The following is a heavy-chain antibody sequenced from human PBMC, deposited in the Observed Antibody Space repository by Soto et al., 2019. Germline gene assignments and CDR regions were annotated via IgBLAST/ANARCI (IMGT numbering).Heavy chain of an antibody. CDR3: ASSLRYFDWSVMDY. Sequence: SETLSLTCTVSGGSISSSSYYWGWIRQPPGKGLEWIGSIYYSGSTYYNPSLKSRVTISVDTSKNQFSLKLSSVTAADTAVYYCASSLRYFDWSVMDYWGQGTLVTVSS. CDR1: GGSISSSSYY. CDR2: IYYSGST. D-gene: IGHD3-9*01. J-gene: IGHJ4*02. V-gene: IGHV4-39*01.